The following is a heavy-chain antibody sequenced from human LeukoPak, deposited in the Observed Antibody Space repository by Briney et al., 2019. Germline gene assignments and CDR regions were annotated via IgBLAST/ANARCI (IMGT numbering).Heavy chain of an antibody. CDR3: ARQIAAAGYFDY. CDR1: GGSLSDYY. CDR2: INHSGST. D-gene: IGHD6-13*01. J-gene: IGHJ4*02. Sequence: SETLSLTCAVYGGSLSDYYWSWIRQPPGKGLEWIGEINHSGSTNYNPSLKSRVTISVDTSKNQFSLKLNSVTAADTAVYYCARQIAAAGYFDYWGQGTLVIVSS. V-gene: IGHV4-34*01.